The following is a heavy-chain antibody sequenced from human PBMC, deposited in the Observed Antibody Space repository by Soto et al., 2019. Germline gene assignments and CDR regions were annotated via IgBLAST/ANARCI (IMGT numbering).Heavy chain of an antibody. J-gene: IGHJ4*02. V-gene: IGHV4-39*01. CDR1: GGSISSSSYY. Sequence: SETLSLTCTVSGGSISSSSYYWGWIRQPPGKGLEWIGSIYYSGSTYYNPSLKSRVTISVDTSKNQFSLKLSSVTAADTAVYYCARRPYNWNYFDYWGQGTLVTVSS. CDR3: ARRPYNWNYFDY. D-gene: IGHD1-20*01. CDR2: IYYSGST.